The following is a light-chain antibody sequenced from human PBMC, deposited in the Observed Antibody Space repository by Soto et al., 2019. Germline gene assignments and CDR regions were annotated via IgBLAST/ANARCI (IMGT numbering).Light chain of an antibody. CDR1: SSDVGGYNY. V-gene: IGLV2-8*01. J-gene: IGLJ2*01. Sequence: QSVLTQPPSASGSPGQSVTISCPGTSSDVGGYNYVSWYQQHPGKAPKLMIYEVSKRPSGVPDRFSGSKAGNAASLTVAGLQAEDEADYYCSSYAGSNNVVFVGGTKLTVL. CDR2: EVS. CDR3: SSYAGSNNVV.